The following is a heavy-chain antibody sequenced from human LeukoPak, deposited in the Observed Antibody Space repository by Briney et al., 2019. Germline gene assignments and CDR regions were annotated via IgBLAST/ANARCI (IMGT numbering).Heavy chain of an antibody. D-gene: IGHD2-2*01. CDR2: ISWNSGSI. J-gene: IGHJ4*02. Sequence: GGSLRLSCAASGFTFSNAWMSWVRQAPGKGLEWVSGISWNSGSIGYADSVKGRFTISRDNAKNSLYLQMNSLRAEDTAVYYCAKEAQGCSITSCYFDSWGQGTLVTVSS. CDR3: AKEAQGCSITSCYFDS. V-gene: IGHV3-20*04. CDR1: GFTFSNAW.